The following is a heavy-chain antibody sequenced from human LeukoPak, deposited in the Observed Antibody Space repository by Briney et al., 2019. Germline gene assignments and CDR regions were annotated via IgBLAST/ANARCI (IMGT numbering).Heavy chain of an antibody. CDR1: GFTVGNNY. D-gene: IGHD2-2*01. J-gene: IGHJ4*02. CDR3: ARAAVYCSSSTCRTNFDS. CDR2: IFSHGET. Sequence: PGGSLRLSCAASGFTVGNNYMNWVRQAPGKGLEWVSLIFSHGETSYADSVKGRFTISRDNSKNTLYLQMNGLRVEDTAVYYCARAAVYCSSSTCRTNFDSWGQGTLVTVSS. V-gene: IGHV3-66*01.